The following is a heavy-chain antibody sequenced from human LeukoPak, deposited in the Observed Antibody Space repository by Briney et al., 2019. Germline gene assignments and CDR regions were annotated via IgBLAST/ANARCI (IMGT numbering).Heavy chain of an antibody. CDR3: ARDIRWYFDL. CDR1: GGSISSYY. Sequence: SETLSLTCTVSGGSISSYYWSWIRQPPGKGPEWIGYIYYSGSTNYNPSLKSRVTISVDTSKNQFSLKLSSVTAADTAVYYCARDIRWYFDLWGRGTLVTVSS. D-gene: IGHD2-21*01. CDR2: IYYSGST. J-gene: IGHJ2*01. V-gene: IGHV4-59*01.